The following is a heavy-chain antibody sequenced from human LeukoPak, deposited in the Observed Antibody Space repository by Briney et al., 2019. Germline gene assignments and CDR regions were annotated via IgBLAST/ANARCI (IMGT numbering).Heavy chain of an antibody. D-gene: IGHD4-23*01. CDR2: VKQDGSEK. J-gene: IGHJ4*02. V-gene: IGHV3-7*01. Sequence: GGSLRLSCAASGFTFSTYYMSWVRQAPGKGLEWVANVKQDGSEKYYVDSVKGRFTISRDNAKNSLYLQMDSLRADDTALYYCATGGVRPDYWGQGTLVTVSS. CDR3: ATGGVRPDY. CDR1: GFTFSTYY.